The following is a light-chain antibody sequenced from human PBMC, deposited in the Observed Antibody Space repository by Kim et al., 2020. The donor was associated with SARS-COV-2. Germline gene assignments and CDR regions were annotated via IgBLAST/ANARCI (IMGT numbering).Light chain of an antibody. CDR1: SGSIDVNY. V-gene: IGLV6-57*04. CDR2: EDD. CDR3: QSYNRDNVI. Sequence: NFMLTQPHSVSESPGKTVTISCTRSSGSIDVNYVQWYQQRPGGVPTTVIYEDDQRPSGVSDRFSGSIDNSSNSASLTISGLRTEDEADYYCQSYNRDNVIFGGGTQLTVL. J-gene: IGLJ2*01.